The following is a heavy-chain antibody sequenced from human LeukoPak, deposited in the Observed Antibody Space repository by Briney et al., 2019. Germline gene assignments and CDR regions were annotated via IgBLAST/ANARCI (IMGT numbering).Heavy chain of an antibody. CDR2: ICDTGGCT. D-gene: IGHD1-26*01. Sequence: GGSLILSCTASAFTVSAYAMVWVRQAPGKGLDWVSAICDTGGCTFYADSVKGRFTISRANSKNTLYLQMTSLRAEATAMYYCAKLKDSGTYAWGQGTLVTVSS. CDR1: AFTVSAYA. CDR3: AKLKDSGTYA. V-gene: IGHV3-23*01. J-gene: IGHJ5*02.